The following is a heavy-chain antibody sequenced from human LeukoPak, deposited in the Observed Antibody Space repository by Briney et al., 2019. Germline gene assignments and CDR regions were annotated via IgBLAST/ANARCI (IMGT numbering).Heavy chain of an antibody. V-gene: IGHV4-34*01. Sequence: SETLSLTCAVYGGSLSGYYWSWIRQPPGKGLEWIGEINHGGFTTYNPSLKSRVTISVDTSKNQFSLKLTSLTAADTTVYYCARLRTLSFTIPADWGQGTLVTVSS. CDR3: ARLRTLSFTIPAD. D-gene: IGHD3-3*01. J-gene: IGHJ4*02. CDR2: INHGGFT. CDR1: GGSLSGYY.